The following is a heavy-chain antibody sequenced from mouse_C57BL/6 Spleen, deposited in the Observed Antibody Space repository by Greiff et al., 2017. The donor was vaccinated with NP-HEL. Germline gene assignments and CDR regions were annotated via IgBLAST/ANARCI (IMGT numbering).Heavy chain of an antibody. CDR1: GYTFTDYE. Sequence: QVQLQQPGAELVRPGASVTLSCKASGYTFTDYEMHWVKQTPVHGLEWIGAIDPETGGTAYNQKFKGKAILTADKSSSTAYMELRSLTSEDSAVYYCTRRGPYFDYWGQGTTLTVSS. J-gene: IGHJ2*01. CDR3: TRRGPYFDY. CDR2: IDPETGGT. V-gene: IGHV1-15*01.